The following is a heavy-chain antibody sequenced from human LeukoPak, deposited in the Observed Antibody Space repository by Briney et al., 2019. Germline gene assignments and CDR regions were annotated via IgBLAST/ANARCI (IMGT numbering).Heavy chain of an antibody. CDR2: IYTSGST. J-gene: IGHJ3*02. CDR1: GGSISSGNYY. D-gene: IGHD6-6*01. CDR3: AMSIVMDADDAFDI. Sequence: SETLSLTCSVSGGSISSGNYYWSWIRQPAGKGLEWIGRIYTSGSTNYNPSLKRRLTMLVDTSKNQFSLKLSSVTAADTAVYYCAMSIVMDADDAFDIWGQGTLVTVSS. V-gene: IGHV4-61*02.